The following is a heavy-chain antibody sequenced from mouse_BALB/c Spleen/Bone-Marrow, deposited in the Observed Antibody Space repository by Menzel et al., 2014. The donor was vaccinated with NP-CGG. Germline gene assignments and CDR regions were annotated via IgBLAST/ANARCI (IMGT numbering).Heavy chain of an antibody. CDR3: ARLGYYGGFAY. V-gene: IGHV4-1*02. J-gene: IGHJ3*01. Sequence: DVMLVESGGGLVQPGGSLKLSCAASGFDFSRYWMSWVRRAPGKRLEWIGEINPDSSTINYTPSLKDKFIISRDNAKKTLYLQMSKVRSEDTALYYCARLGYYGGFAYWGQGTLVTVSA. CDR1: GFDFSRYW. D-gene: IGHD2-3*01. CDR2: INPDSSTI.